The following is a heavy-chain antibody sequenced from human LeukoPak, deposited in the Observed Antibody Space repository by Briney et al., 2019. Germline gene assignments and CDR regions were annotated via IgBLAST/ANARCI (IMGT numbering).Heavy chain of an antibody. CDR1: GGSFSGYY. D-gene: IGHD3-10*01. CDR3: ARESQGMVRGVITIRWFDP. Sequence: PSETLSLTCAVYGGSFSGYYWSWIRQPPGKGLEWIGEINHSGSTNYNPSLKSRVTISVDTSKNQFSLKLSSVTAADTAVYYCARESQGMVRGVITIRWFDPWGQGTLVTVSS. J-gene: IGHJ5*02. CDR2: INHSGST. V-gene: IGHV4-34*01.